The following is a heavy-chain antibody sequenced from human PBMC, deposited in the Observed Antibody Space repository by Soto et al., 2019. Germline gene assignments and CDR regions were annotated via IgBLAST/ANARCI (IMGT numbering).Heavy chain of an antibody. CDR3: TRTILQWFGESD. V-gene: IGHV3-15*01. D-gene: IGHD3-10*01. Sequence: EVQLVESGGGLVKPGGSLRLSCTASGFTFTNAWMSWVRQAPGKGLEWVGRIKSETDGATTDYAAPVKGGFTISRADSTNTLYLHMNSLKTEDTAVYYCTRTILQWFGESDWGQGTLVTVSS. J-gene: IGHJ4*02. CDR2: IKSETDGATT. CDR1: GFTFTNAW.